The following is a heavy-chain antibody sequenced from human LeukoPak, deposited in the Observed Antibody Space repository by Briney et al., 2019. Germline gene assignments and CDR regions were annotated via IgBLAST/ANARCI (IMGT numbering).Heavy chain of an antibody. Sequence: GGSLRLSCAASGFTFSSYAMHWVSQAPGKGLEWVAVILYDGSNKYYADSVKGRFIISRDNSKNTPYLQMNSLKAEDTAVYYCARDRAYGSGSIAYWGQGTLVTVSS. CDR1: GFTFSSYA. D-gene: IGHD3-10*01. CDR3: ARDRAYGSGSIAY. V-gene: IGHV3-30*04. CDR2: ILYDGSNK. J-gene: IGHJ4*02.